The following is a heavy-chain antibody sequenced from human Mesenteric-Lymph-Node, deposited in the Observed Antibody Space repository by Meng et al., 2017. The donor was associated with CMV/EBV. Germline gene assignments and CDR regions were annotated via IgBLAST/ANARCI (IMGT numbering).Heavy chain of an antibody. J-gene: IGHJ5*02. CDR3: ARAGGVEWLFNRANWFDP. CDR1: FTCSDYY. V-gene: IGHV3-11*04. CDR2: ISSSGSTM. D-gene: IGHD3-3*01. Sequence: FTCSDYYMSGIREAPRKGLEWVSCISSSGSTMYYADSVKGGFAISRNNAKNSLYLQMNSLRVEDTAVYYCARAGGVEWLFNRANWFDPWGQGTLVTVSS.